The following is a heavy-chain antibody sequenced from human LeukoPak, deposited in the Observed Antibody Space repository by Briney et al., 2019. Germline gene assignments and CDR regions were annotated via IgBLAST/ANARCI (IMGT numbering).Heavy chain of an antibody. CDR1: GYPFTSYG. D-gene: IGHD3-22*01. V-gene: IGHV1-18*01. CDR3: ARDRPVSYYDSSGYYVEYYFDY. Sequence: ASVKVSCKASGYPFTSYGISWVRQAPGQGLEWMGWISAYNGNTNYAQKLQGRVTMTTDTSTSTAYMELRSLRSDDTAVYYCARDRPVSYYDSSGYYVEYYFDYWGQGTLVTASS. J-gene: IGHJ4*02. CDR2: ISAYNGNT.